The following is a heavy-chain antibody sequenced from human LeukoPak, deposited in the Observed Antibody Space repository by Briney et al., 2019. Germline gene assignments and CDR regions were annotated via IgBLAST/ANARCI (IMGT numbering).Heavy chain of an antibody. CDR2: IVVGSGNT. J-gene: IGHJ4*02. CDR1: GFTFTSSA. V-gene: IGHV1-58*02. Sequence: GASVKVSCKASGFTFTSSAMQWVRQARGQRLEWIGWIVVGSGNTNYAQKFRERVTITRDMSTSTAYMELSSLRSEDTAVYYCAALRYFDWLSYPIFDYWGQGTLVTVSS. CDR3: AALRYFDWLSYPIFDY. D-gene: IGHD3-9*01.